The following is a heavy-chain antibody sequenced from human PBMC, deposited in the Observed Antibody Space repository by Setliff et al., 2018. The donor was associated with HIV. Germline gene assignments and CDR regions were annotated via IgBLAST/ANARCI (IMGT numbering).Heavy chain of an antibody. CDR3: AGGWEGGMDY. V-gene: IGHV1-46*01. D-gene: IGHD1-26*01. CDR2: INPSGGST. Sequence: ASVKVSCKASGYTFTRYFMHCVRQAPGQGLEWLGMINPSGGSTWYAQKFQGRVTMTGDTSTNTLYMELSSLRSEDTAVYYCAGGWEGGMDYWGQGKLVTVSS. CDR1: GYTFTRYF. J-gene: IGHJ4*02.